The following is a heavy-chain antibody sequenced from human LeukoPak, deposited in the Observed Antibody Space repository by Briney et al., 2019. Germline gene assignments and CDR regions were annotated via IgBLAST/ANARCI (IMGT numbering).Heavy chain of an antibody. CDR3: ARLTVTDAFDI. Sequence: GGSLRLSCAAYGFTFSKNAMSWVRQAPGKGLEWVSAMSGSGDSSYYADSVKGWFTISRDISKNTLYLQMNSLGVEDTAVYYCARLTVTDAFDIWGQGTMVTVSS. CDR1: GFTFSKNA. CDR2: MSGSGDSS. J-gene: IGHJ3*02. D-gene: IGHD1-20*01. V-gene: IGHV3-23*01.